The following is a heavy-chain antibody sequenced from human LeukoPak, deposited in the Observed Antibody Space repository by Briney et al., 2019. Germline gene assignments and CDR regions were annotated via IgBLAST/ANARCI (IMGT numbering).Heavy chain of an antibody. V-gene: IGHV3-30-3*01. J-gene: IGHJ6*02. CDR3: AREYSSGPRYYYYGMDV. Sequence: GSLRLSCAASGFTFSSYAMHWVRQAPGKGLEWVAVISYDGSNKYYADSVKGRFTISRDNSKNTLYLQMNSLRAEDTAVYYCAREYSSGPRYYYYGMDVWGQGTTVTVSS. CDR2: ISYDGSNK. CDR1: GFTFSSYA. D-gene: IGHD6-19*01.